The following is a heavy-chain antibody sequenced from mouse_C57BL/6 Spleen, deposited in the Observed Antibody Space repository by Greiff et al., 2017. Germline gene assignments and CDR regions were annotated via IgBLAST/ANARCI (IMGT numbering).Heavy chain of an antibody. Sequence: EVKVVESGGGLVQPKGSLKLSCAASGFSFNTYAMNWVRQAPGKGLEWVARIRSKSNNYATYYADSVKDRFTISRDDSESMLYLQMNNLKTEDTAMYYCVRHDRYYAMDYWGQGTSVTVSS. CDR2: IRSKSNNYAT. CDR1: GFSFNTYA. V-gene: IGHV10-1*01. J-gene: IGHJ4*01. CDR3: VRHDRYYAMDY.